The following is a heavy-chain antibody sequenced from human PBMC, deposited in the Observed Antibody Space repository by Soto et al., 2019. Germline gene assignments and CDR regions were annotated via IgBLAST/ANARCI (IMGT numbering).Heavy chain of an antibody. CDR2: INHSGST. CDR3: ARRSSSGYYRVDY. D-gene: IGHD3-22*01. J-gene: IGHJ4*02. CDR1: GGSFSGYY. Sequence: SQTLSLTCAVYGGSFSGYYWSWIRQPPGKGLEWIGEINHSGSTNYNPSLKSRVTISVDTSKNQFSLKLSSVTAADTAVYYCARRSSSGYYRVDYWGQGTLVTVSS. V-gene: IGHV4-34*01.